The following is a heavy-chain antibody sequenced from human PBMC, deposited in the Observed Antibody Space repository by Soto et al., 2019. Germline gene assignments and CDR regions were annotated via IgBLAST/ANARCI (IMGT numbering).Heavy chain of an antibody. CDR1: GGSFSGYY. J-gene: IGHJ5*02. Sequence: QVQLQQWGAGLLKPSETLSLTCAVSGGSFSGYYWSWIRQPPGQGLEWIGEINHSGSTNNNPSLKSRVNISVDTSKNQFSLKLSSVTAADTAVYYCARGPGAGTTSNWFDPWGQGTLVTVSS. V-gene: IGHV4-34*01. CDR2: INHSGST. D-gene: IGHD1-1*01. CDR3: ARGPGAGTTSNWFDP.